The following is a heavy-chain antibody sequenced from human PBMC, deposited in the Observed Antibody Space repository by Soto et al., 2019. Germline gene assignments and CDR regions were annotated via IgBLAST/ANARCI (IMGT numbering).Heavy chain of an antibody. Sequence: ASVKVSCKASGYTFTSYGISWVRQAPGQGLEWMGWISAYNGNTNSAQKFQGRVTMTTDAFTATAYIELRSLRSDDTAAYYCARDRTSRDYGDYELGHWGQGTLVTVSS. CDR1: GYTFTSYG. V-gene: IGHV1-18*01. D-gene: IGHD4-17*01. CDR2: ISAYNGNT. J-gene: IGHJ4*02. CDR3: ARDRTSRDYGDYELGH.